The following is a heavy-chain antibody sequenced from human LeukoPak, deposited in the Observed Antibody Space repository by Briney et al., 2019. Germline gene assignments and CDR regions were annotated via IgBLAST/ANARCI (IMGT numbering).Heavy chain of an antibody. V-gene: IGHV3-74*01. CDR1: EFTFSAYW. J-gene: IGHJ3*02. CDR3: ARGHSGSYYSYERHNDI. Sequence: GGSLRLSCAASEFTFSAYWMHWVRQAPGKGLVWVSRIRGDGSMTNYADSVKGRFTISRDNAKNSLYLQMNSLRAEDTAVYYCARGHSGSYYSYERHNDIWGQGTMVTVSS. CDR2: IRGDGSMT. D-gene: IGHD1-26*01.